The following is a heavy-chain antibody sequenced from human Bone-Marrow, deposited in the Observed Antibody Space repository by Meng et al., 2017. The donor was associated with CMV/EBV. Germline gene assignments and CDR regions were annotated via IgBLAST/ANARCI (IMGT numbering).Heavy chain of an antibody. J-gene: IGHJ4*02. Sequence: SEPLSLPCTVSGGSISSSSYYWGWIRQPPGKGLEWIGYIYYSGSTNYNPSLKSRVTISVDTSKNQFSLKLSSVTAADTAVYYCARGAGTLRGYYFDYWGQGTLVTVSS. CDR3: ARGAGTLRGYYFDY. CDR2: IYYSGST. CDR1: GGSISSSSYY. V-gene: IGHV4-61*05. D-gene: IGHD4-23*01.